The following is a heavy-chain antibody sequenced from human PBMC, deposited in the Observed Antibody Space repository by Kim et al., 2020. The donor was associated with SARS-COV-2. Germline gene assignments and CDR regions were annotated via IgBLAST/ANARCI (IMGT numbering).Heavy chain of an antibody. Sequence: SVKVSCKASGGTFSSYAISWVRQAPGQGLEWMGRIIPLLGIANYAQKFQGRVTITADKSTSTAYMELSSLRSEDTAVYYCARGELGGSGSGFFLDYWGQGTLVTVSS. CDR2: IIPLLGIA. V-gene: IGHV1-69*04. CDR3: ARGELGGSGSGFFLDY. D-gene: IGHD3-10*01. CDR1: GGTFSSYA. J-gene: IGHJ4*02.